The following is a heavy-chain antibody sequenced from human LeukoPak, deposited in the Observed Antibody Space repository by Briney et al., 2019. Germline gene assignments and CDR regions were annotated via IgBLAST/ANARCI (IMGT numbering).Heavy chain of an antibody. J-gene: IGHJ3*02. Sequence: ASVKVSCKASGYTFTGYYMHWVRQAPGQGLGWMGWINPNSGGTNYAQKFQGRVTMTRDTSISTAYMELSRLRSDDTAVYYGASVDTAMALDAFDIWGQGTMVTVSS. V-gene: IGHV1-2*02. D-gene: IGHD5-18*01. CDR3: ASVDTAMALDAFDI. CDR2: INPNSGGT. CDR1: GYTFTGYY.